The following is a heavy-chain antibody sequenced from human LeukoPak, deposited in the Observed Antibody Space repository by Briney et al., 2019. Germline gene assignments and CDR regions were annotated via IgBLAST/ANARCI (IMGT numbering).Heavy chain of an antibody. V-gene: IGHV1-2*02. D-gene: IGHD6-19*01. CDR2: INPNSGGT. Sequence: ASVKVSCKASEGTFSSSAISWVRQAPGQGLEWMGWINPNSGGTNYAQKFQGRVTMTRDTSISTAYMELSRLRSDDTAVYYCARDFETVAGTSYFQHWGQGTLVTVSS. CDR1: EGTFSSSA. CDR3: ARDFETVAGTSYFQH. J-gene: IGHJ1*01.